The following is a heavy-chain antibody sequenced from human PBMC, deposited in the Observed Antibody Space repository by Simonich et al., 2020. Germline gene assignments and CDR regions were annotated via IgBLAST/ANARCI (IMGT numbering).Heavy chain of an antibody. CDR2: IWYDGSNK. Sequence: VQLVESGGGLVQPGGSLRLSCAASGFTFSSYSMNWVRQAPGKGLEWVAVIWYDGSNKYYAASVKGRFTISRDNSKNTLYLQMNSLRAEDTAVYYCARERAAAGEAFDYWGQGTLVTVSS. J-gene: IGHJ4*02. V-gene: IGHV3-33*08. D-gene: IGHD6-13*01. CDR3: ARERAAAGEAFDY. CDR1: GFTFSSYS.